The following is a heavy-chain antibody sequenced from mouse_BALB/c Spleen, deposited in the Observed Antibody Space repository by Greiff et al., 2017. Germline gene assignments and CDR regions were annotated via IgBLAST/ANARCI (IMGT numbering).Heavy chain of an antibody. CDR1: GFTFSSYG. Sequence: EVMLVESGGDLVKPGGSLKLSCAASGFTFSSYGMSWVRQTPDKRLEWVATISSGGSYTYYPDSVKGRFTISRDNAKNTLYLQMSSLKSEDTAMYYCARGYGNYYYFDYWGQGTTLTVSS. J-gene: IGHJ2*01. CDR2: ISSGGSYT. V-gene: IGHV5-6*01. CDR3: ARGYGNYYYFDY. D-gene: IGHD2-10*02.